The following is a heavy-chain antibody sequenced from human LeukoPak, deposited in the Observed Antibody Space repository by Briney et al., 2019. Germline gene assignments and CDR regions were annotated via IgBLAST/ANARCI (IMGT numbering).Heavy chain of an antibody. CDR1: GESLNDYY. J-gene: IGHJ4*02. V-gene: IGHV4-34*01. D-gene: IGHD1-26*01. Sequence: PSETLSLTCGVHGESLNDYYWSWIRQSPGKGLEWIGEITHNGSTTFNPSLKSRVTISVDTSKNQFSLKLSSVTAADTAVYYCARDGRGSYYHADYWGQGTLVTVSS. CDR2: ITHNGST. CDR3: ARDGRGSYYHADY.